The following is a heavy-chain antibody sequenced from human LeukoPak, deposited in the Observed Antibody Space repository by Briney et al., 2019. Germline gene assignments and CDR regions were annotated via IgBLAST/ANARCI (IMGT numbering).Heavy chain of an antibody. CDR1: GLTVSSNY. CDR3: AREYSSSWSPYFDY. J-gene: IGHJ4*02. D-gene: IGHD6-13*01. Sequence: GGSLRLSCAASGLTVSSNYMSWVRQAPGKGLEWVSVIYSGGSTYYADSVKGRFTISRDNSKNTLYLQMNSLRAEDTAVYYCAREYSSSWSPYFDYWGQGTLVTVSS. V-gene: IGHV3-53*01. CDR2: IYSGGST.